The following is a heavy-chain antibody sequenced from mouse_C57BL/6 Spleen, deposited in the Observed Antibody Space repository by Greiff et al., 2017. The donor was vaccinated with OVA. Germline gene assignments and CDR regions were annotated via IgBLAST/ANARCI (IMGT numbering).Heavy chain of an antibody. V-gene: IGHV1-50*01. CDR2: IDPSDSYT. D-gene: IGHD3-2*02. CDR1: GYTFTSYW. Sequence: QVQLQQPGAELVKPGASVKLSCKASGYTFTSYWMQWVKQRPGQGLEWIGEIDPSDSYTNYNQKFKGKATLTVDTSSSTAYMQLSSLTSEDSAVYYCARRSRPEDFDDWGQGTTLTVSS. CDR3: ARRSRPEDFDD. J-gene: IGHJ2*01.